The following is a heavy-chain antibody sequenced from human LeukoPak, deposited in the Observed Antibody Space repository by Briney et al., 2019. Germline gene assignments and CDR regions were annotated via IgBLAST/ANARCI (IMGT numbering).Heavy chain of an antibody. V-gene: IGHV5-51*01. CDR1: GSRFTSYW. D-gene: IGHD4-23*01. Sequence: GASLKIASKGSGSRFTSYWIGWVRQMPGKGLEWMGIIYPGDSDIRYSPSFQGQVTISADKSISTAYLQWSSLKASGTAMYYCARQFGGNSEFDYWGQGTLVTVSS. J-gene: IGHJ4*02. CDR3: ARQFGGNSEFDY. CDR2: IYPGDSDI.